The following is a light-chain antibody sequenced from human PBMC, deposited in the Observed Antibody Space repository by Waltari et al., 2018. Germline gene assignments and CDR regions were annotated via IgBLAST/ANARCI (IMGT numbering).Light chain of an antibody. J-gene: IGKJ1*01. CDR1: QSVRSN. CDR3: QQYNNWPPWT. Sequence: EIVMTQSPATLSVSPGERATFSCRASQSVRSNLAWYQQKPGQAPRLLMYGASTRATGIPARFSGSESGTEFTLTISSLQSEDFAVYYCQQYNNWPPWTFGQGTKVEIK. CDR2: GAS. V-gene: IGKV3-15*01.